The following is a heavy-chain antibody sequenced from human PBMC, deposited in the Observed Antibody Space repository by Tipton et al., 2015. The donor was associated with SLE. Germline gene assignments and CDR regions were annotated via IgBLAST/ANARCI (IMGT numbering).Heavy chain of an antibody. D-gene: IGHD6-6*01. CDR3: ARLIAARLPFDY. CDR2: INHSGST. V-gene: IGHV4-39*07. Sequence: TLSLTCTVSGGSISSSSYYWGWIRQSPGKGLEWIGEINHSGSTNHNPSLKRRVTISVDTSKNQFSLKLSSVTAADTAVYYCARLIAARLPFDYWGQGTLVTVSS. CDR1: GGSISSSSYY. J-gene: IGHJ4*02.